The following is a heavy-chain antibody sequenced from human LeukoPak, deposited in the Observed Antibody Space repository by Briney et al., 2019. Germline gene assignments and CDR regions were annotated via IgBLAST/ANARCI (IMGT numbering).Heavy chain of an antibody. D-gene: IGHD3-9*01. V-gene: IGHV4-59*01. Sequence: SETLSLTCTVSGGSISSYYWSWFRQPPGKGLEWIGYIYYSGSTNYNPSLKSRVTISVDTSKNQLSLKLSSVTAADTAVYYCARSSYYDILTGPYYFDYWGQGTLVTVSS. CDR1: GGSISSYY. CDR2: IYYSGST. CDR3: ARSSYYDILTGPYYFDY. J-gene: IGHJ4*02.